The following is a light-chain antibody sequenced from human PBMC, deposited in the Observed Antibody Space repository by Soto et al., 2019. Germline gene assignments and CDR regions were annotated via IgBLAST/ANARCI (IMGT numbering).Light chain of an antibody. Sequence: EIVLTQSPGTLSLSPGERATLSCRASQSVTSNYVAWYQQKPGQPATLLINGASNRATGIPDGFSGGGSGADFTLAITRLEPEDFAVSFCQQYGSSLITFGQGTRLEIK. CDR1: QSVTSNY. J-gene: IGKJ5*01. V-gene: IGKV3-20*01. CDR3: QQYGSSLIT. CDR2: GAS.